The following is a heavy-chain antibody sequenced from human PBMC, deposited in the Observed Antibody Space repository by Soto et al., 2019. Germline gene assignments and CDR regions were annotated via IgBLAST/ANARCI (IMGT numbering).Heavy chain of an antibody. J-gene: IGHJ1*01. CDR3: ARPNCGGDCYSDEYFQH. CDR1: GYTFTGYY. Sequence: ASVKVSCKASGYTFTGYYMHWVRQAPGQGLEWMGWINPNSGGTNYAQKFQGKVTMTRDTSISTAYMELSRLRSDDTAVYYCARPNCGGDCYSDEYFQHWGQGTLVTVSS. CDR2: INPNSGGT. D-gene: IGHD2-21*02. V-gene: IGHV1-2*02.